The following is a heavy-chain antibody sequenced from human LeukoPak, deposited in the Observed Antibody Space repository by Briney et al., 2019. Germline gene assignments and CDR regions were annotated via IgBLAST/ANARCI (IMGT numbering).Heavy chain of an antibody. CDR2: IKQDGSEE. V-gene: IGHV3-7*01. CDR3: ARYYYYSYYMDV. Sequence: ETLSLTCTVSGGSISSYYWSWIRQPPGKGLEWVANIKQDGSEEKYVDSVKGRFTISRDNAKTSLYLQMNSLRAEDTAVYYCARYYYYSYYMDVWGKGTTVTVSS. J-gene: IGHJ6*03. CDR1: GGSISSYY.